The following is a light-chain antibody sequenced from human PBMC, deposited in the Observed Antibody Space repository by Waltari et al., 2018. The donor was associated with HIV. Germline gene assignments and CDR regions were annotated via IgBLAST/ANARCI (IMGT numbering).Light chain of an antibody. CDR1: SGRIASNH. J-gene: IGLJ3*02. Sequence: NLMLTQPHSVSESPGKTVTISCTGSSGRIASNHVQWYQQRPGSAPTTVIFEANQRSSGVPDRFSGSIDSSSNSASLTISRLKTEDEADYYCQSFDGITAVFGGGTKLTVL. V-gene: IGLV6-57*02. CDR2: EAN. CDR3: QSFDGITAV.